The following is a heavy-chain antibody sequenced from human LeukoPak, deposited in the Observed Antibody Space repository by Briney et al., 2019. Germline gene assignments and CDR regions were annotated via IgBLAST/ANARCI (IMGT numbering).Heavy chain of an antibody. D-gene: IGHD3-22*01. V-gene: IGHV3-30*18. CDR2: ISYDGSNK. Sequence: GGSLRLSCAASGFTFSSYGMHWVRQAPGKGLEWVAVISYDGSNKYYADSVKGRFTISRDNSKNTLYLQMNSLRAEDTAVYYCAKDGGYYDSSGYPRDWYFDLWGRGTLVTVSS. J-gene: IGHJ2*01. CDR3: AKDGGYYDSSGYPRDWYFDL. CDR1: GFTFSSYG.